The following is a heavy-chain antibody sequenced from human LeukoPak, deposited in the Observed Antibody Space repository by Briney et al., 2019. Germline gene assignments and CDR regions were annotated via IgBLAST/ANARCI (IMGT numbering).Heavy chain of an antibody. J-gene: IGHJ4*02. CDR2: ISYDGSNK. Sequence: PGGSLRLSCAASGFTFSSYAMHWVRQAPGKGLEWVAVISYDGSNKYYVDSVKGRFTISRDNSKNTLYLQMNSLRAKDTAVYYCAKDQEVVVRERLDYWGQGTLVTVSS. D-gene: IGHD2-15*01. V-gene: IGHV3-30*04. CDR1: GFTFSSYA. CDR3: AKDQEVVVRERLDY.